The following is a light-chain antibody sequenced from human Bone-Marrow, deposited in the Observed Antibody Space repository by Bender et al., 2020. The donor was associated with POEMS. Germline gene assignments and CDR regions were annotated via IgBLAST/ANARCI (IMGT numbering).Light chain of an antibody. V-gene: IGLV2-14*02. CDR2: EVT. J-gene: IGLJ3*02. CDR1: SSDVMNYDL. Sequence: QYALTQPASVSGSPGQSITIPCTGTSSDVMNYDLVSWYQQYPGKAPKVIIFEVTNRPSGISDRFSGSESGSTASLTISGLRPEDEADYYCSSYTGSSTQVFGGGTKVTVL. CDR3: SSYTGSSTQV.